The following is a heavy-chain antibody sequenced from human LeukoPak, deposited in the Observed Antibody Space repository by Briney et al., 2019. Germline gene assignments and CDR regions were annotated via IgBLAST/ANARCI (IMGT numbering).Heavy chain of an antibody. Sequence: GGSLRLSCAASGFTFSSYGMHWVRQAPGKGLEWVAVIWYDGSNKYYADSVEGRFTISRDNSKNMLYLQMNSLRAKDTAVYYCARDGYYGDYDFGAFDIWGQGTMVTVSS. V-gene: IGHV3-33*01. CDR1: GFTFSSYG. CDR3: ARDGYYGDYDFGAFDI. CDR2: IWYDGSNK. D-gene: IGHD4-17*01. J-gene: IGHJ3*02.